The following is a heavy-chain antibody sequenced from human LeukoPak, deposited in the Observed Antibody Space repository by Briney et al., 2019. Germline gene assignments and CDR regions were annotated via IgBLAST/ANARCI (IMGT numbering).Heavy chain of an antibody. V-gene: IGHV4-59*08. D-gene: IGHD6-19*01. CDR2: IYNSGST. J-gene: IGHJ2*01. CDR3: ARPLAVAGPFDL. Sequence: PSETLSLTCTVSGGSISSYYWSWIRQPPGKGLEWIGYIYNSGSTNYNPSLKSRVTISEDTSKNQFSLKLGSVTAADTAVYYCARPLAVAGPFDLWGRGTLVTVSS. CDR1: GGSISSYY.